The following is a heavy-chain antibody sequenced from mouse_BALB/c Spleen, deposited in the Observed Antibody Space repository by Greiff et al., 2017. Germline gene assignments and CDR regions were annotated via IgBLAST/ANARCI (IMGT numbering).Heavy chain of an antibody. CDR2: INPSSGYT. J-gene: IGHJ2*01. V-gene: IGHV1-4*02. CDR1: GYTFTSYT. CDR3: AGVLPPFFDY. Sequence: VQLQQSAAELARPGASVKMSCKASGYTFTSYTMHWVKQRPGQGLEWIGYINPSSGYTEYNQKFKDKTTLTADKSSSTAYMQLSSLTSEDSAVYYCAGVLPPFFDYWGQGTTLTVSS.